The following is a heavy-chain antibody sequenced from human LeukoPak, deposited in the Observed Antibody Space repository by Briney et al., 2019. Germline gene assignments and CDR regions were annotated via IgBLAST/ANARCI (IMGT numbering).Heavy chain of an antibody. J-gene: IGHJ4*02. Sequence: GGSLRLPCAASGFTFSSYGMSWVCQAPGKGLEWVSAISGSGGSTYYADSVKGRFTISRDNSKNTLYLQMNSLRAEDTAVYYCARGKDTIDYWGQGTLVTVSS. D-gene: IGHD2-2*01. CDR3: ARGKDTIDY. CDR1: GFTFSSYG. CDR2: ISGSGGST. V-gene: IGHV3-23*01.